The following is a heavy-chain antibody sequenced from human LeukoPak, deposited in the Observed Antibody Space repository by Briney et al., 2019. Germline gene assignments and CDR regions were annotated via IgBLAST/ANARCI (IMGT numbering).Heavy chain of an antibody. D-gene: IGHD2-15*01. Sequence: GASVKVSCKASGFTFTSSAMQWVRQARGQRLEGIGWIVVGSDNTNYAQKFQERVTITRDMSTSTAYMELSSLRSEDTAVYYCAASPGYCSGGSCYNDAFDIWGQGTMVTVSS. J-gene: IGHJ3*02. CDR1: GFTFTSSA. CDR2: IVVGSDNT. CDR3: AASPGYCSGGSCYNDAFDI. V-gene: IGHV1-58*02.